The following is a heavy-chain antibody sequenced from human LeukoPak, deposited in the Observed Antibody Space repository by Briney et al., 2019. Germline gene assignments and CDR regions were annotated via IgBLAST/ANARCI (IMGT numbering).Heavy chain of an antibody. CDR3: ARDLLGWELHYFDY. CDR2: ISSSSSYI. Sequence: GGSLRLSCAASGFTFSSYAMNWVRQAPGKGLEWVSSISSSSSYIYYADSVKGRFSISRDNAKNSLYLQMNSLRAEDTAVYYCARDLLGWELHYFDYWGQGTLVTVSS. J-gene: IGHJ4*02. D-gene: IGHD1-26*01. V-gene: IGHV3-21*01. CDR1: GFTFSSYA.